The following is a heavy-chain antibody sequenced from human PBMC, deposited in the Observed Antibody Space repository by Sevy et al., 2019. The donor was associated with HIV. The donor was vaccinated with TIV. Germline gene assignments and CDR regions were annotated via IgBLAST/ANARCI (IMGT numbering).Heavy chain of an antibody. Sequence: GESLKISCVASGFTFSDSWMTWVRQAPGKGLERIAFINEDGSRLGYVDSVRGRFTISRENTKNSLYLQMNSLRAEDTAVYFCARDCAYSALDYWGQGTLVTVSS. J-gene: IGHJ4*02. CDR2: INEDGSRL. V-gene: IGHV3-7*01. D-gene: IGHD5-18*01. CDR1: GFTFSDSW. CDR3: ARDCAYSALDY.